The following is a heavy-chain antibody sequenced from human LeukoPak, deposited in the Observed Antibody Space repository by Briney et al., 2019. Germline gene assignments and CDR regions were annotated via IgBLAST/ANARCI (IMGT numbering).Heavy chain of an antibody. V-gene: IGHV4-34*01. CDR3: ARIPPRSSYAGRFDY. CDR2: INHSGST. D-gene: IGHD5-18*01. CDR1: GGSFSGYY. J-gene: IGHJ4*02. Sequence: SETLSLTCAVYGGSFSGYYWSWLRQPPGKGLEWIGEINHSGSTNYNPSLKSRVTISVDTSKNQFSLKLSSVPAADTAVYYCARIPPRSSYAGRFDYWGQGTLVTVSS.